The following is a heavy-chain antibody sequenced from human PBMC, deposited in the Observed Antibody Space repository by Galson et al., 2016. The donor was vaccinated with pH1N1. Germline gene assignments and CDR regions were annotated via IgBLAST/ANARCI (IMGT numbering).Heavy chain of an antibody. V-gene: IGHV3-30*18. CDR2: VSQDGTYK. CDR3: AKDQYSGFDDEAFDQ. Sequence: SLRLSCAASGFSFSNYGMHWVRQAPGKGLEWVAVVSQDGTYKDYADSVKGRVTISRDNSRRTLLLHMNSLRLEDTAVYYCAKDQYSGFDDEAFDQWGQGTLVTVSS. J-gene: IGHJ4*02. D-gene: IGHD5-12*01. CDR1: GFSFSNYG.